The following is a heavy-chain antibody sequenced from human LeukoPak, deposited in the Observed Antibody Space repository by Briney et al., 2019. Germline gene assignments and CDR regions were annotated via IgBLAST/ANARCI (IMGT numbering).Heavy chain of an antibody. V-gene: IGHV3-21*01. J-gene: IGHJ4*02. CDR2: ISSSSSYI. D-gene: IGHD1-26*01. CDR3: ARELGLWELISDY. CDR1: GFTFSSYS. Sequence: GGSLRLSCAASGFTFSSYSMNWVRQAPGKGLEWVSSISSSSSYIYYADSVKGRFTISRDNAKNSLYLQMNSLRAEDTAVYYCARELGLWELISDYWGQGTLVTVSS.